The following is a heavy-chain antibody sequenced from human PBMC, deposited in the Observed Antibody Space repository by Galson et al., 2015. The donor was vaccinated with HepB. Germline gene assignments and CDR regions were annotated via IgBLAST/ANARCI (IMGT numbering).Heavy chain of an antibody. D-gene: IGHD5-18*01. CDR2: IYYSGST. J-gene: IGHJ3*02. Sequence: TLSLTCTVSGGSISSSSYYWGWIRQPPGKGLEWIGSIYYSGSTYYNPSLKSRVTISVDTSKNQFSLKLSSVTAADTAVYYCARPHEPERGYSYGYTDAFDIWGQGTMVTVSS. CDR3: ARPHEPERGYSYGYTDAFDI. V-gene: IGHV4-39*01. CDR1: GGSISSSSYY.